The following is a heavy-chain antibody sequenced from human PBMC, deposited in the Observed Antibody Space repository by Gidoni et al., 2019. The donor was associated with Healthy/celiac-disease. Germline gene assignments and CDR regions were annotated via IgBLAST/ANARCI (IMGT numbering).Heavy chain of an antibody. Sequence: QVQLQESGPGLVKPSQTLSLTCPVSGGSISSGRYYWSWIRQPAGKGLEWIGRIYTSGSTNYNPSLKSRVTISVDTSKNQFSLKLSSVTAADTAVYYCARGLVRFLEWLSPHDWFDPWGQGTLVTVSS. CDR2: IYTSGST. CDR3: ARGLVRFLEWLSPHDWFDP. J-gene: IGHJ5*02. CDR1: GGSISSGRYY. D-gene: IGHD3-3*01. V-gene: IGHV4-61*02.